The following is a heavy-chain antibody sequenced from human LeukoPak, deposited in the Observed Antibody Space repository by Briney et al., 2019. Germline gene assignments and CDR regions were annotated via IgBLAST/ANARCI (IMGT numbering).Heavy chain of an antibody. D-gene: IGHD3-22*01. CDR2: INHSGST. J-gene: IGHJ4*02. V-gene: IGHV4-34*01. Sequence: PSETQSLTCAVYGGSFSGYYWSWIRQPPGKGLEWIGEINHSGSTNYNPSLKSRVTISVDTSKNQFSLKLSSVTAADTAVYYCARGTRRLPPSYYYDSSGYDYWGQGTLVTVSS. CDR3: ARGTRRLPPSYYYDSSGYDY. CDR1: GGSFSGYY.